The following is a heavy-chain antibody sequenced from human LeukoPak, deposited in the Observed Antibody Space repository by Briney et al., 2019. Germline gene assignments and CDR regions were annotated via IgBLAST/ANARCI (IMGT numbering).Heavy chain of an antibody. V-gene: IGHV1-3*01. CDR3: ARGQNNDILTGYHNYYYYYGMDV. J-gene: IGHJ6*02. Sequence: GASVKVSCKASGYTFTSYAMHWVRQAPGQRLEWMGWINAGNGNTKYSQKFQGRVTITRDTSASTAYMELSSLRSEDTAVYYCARGQNNDILTGYHNYYYYYGMDVWGQGTTVTVSS. D-gene: IGHD3-9*01. CDR2: INAGNGNT. CDR1: GYTFTSYA.